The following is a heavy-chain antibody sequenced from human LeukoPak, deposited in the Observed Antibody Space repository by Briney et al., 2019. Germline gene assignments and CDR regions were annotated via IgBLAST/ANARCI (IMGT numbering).Heavy chain of an antibody. CDR1: GFTFSSYW. CDR2: IKQDESEK. V-gene: IGHV3-7*01. J-gene: IGHJ6*03. CDR3: ARRTDYGFWSSYFRYYYYYMDV. D-gene: IGHD3-3*01. Sequence: GGSLRLSCAASGFTFSSYWMSWVRQAPGKGLEWVANIKQDESEKTYVDSVKGRFTISRDNTKNSLYLQMNSLRAEDTAVYYCARRTDYGFWSSYFRYYYYYMDVWGKGTTVTVSS.